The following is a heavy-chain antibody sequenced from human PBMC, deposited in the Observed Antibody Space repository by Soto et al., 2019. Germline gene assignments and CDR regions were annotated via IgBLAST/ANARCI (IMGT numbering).Heavy chain of an antibody. D-gene: IGHD6-13*01. V-gene: IGHV3-23*01. CDR2: ISGSGGST. Sequence: GGSLRLSCAASGFTFSSYAMSWVRQAPGKGLEWVSAISGSGGSTYYADSVKGRFTISRDNSKNTLYLQMNSLRAEDTAVYYCAKDKPRLYSIAAASWFDPWGQGTLVTVSS. J-gene: IGHJ5*02. CDR3: AKDKPRLYSIAAASWFDP. CDR1: GFTFSSYA.